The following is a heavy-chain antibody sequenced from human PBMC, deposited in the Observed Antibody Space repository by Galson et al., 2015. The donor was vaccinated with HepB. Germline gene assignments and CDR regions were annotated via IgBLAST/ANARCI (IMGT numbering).Heavy chain of an antibody. Sequence: SVKVSCKASGGTLRSYSITWVRQAPGQGLEWMGRINPFLGTVNFAQKLQGRVTISADKSTNTAYMEVNSLRSEDTAVYYCARDFPYENRGTYWGWLDPWGQGTLVTVSP. CDR1: GGTLRSYS. D-gene: IGHD7-27*01. CDR2: INPFLGTV. CDR3: ARDFPYENRGTYWGWLDP. J-gene: IGHJ5*02. V-gene: IGHV1-69*08.